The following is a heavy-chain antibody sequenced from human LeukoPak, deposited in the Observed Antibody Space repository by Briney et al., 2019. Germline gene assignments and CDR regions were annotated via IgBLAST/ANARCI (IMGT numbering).Heavy chain of an antibody. CDR3: AKDRCGGSGWRCNWFDP. J-gene: IGHJ5*02. V-gene: IGHV3-23*01. D-gene: IGHD6-19*01. CDR1: GFTFSSYA. CDR2: ISGSGGST. Sequence: GGTLRLSCAASGFTFSSYAMSWVRQAPGKGLEWVSAISGSGGSTYYADSVKGRFTISRDNSKNTLYLQMNSLRAEDTAVYYCAKDRCGGSGWRCNWFDPWGQGTLVTVSS.